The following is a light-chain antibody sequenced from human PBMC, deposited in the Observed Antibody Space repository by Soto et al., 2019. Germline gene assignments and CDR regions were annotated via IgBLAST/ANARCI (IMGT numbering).Light chain of an antibody. CDR2: AAS. CDR3: HQRQSWPRT. CDR1: QSISNY. Sequence: IQMTQSPSSLSSSVGDRVTITFRASQSISNYLNWYQHKAGKAPKVLIYAASSLQRGVPSRFSGSGSGTDFTLTISDVQPEDFALYYCHQRQSWPRTFGQGTKVDIK. J-gene: IGKJ1*01. V-gene: IGKV1-39*01.